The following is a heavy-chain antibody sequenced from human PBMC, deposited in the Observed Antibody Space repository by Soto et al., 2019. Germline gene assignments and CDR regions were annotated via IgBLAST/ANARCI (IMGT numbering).Heavy chain of an antibody. D-gene: IGHD2-2*01. CDR1: GGSISTNNW. Sequence: QVQLRESGPGLVHASGTLSLTCGVSGGSISTNNWWRWVRQPPGQGLEWLAEVYHSGSTNYNPSLKSRLTISIDKSKNQFSLRLTSVTAADSAVYYCARAKLCNTLSCPHSFDTWGQGTLVTVSS. CDR3: ARAKLCNTLSCPHSFDT. CDR2: VYHSGST. V-gene: IGHV4-4*02. J-gene: IGHJ4*02.